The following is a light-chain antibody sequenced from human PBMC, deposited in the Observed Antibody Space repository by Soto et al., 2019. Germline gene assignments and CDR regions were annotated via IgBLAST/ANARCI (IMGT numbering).Light chain of an antibody. J-gene: IGKJ1*01. CDR3: LQDYTYPRT. CDR2: GTS. CDR1: QGIRND. Sequence: AIQMTQSPSSLSASVGDRVTITCRASQGIRNDLGWYQQRPGEAPKLLIYGTSNLQREVPSRFSGSGSGTDFTLTISSLQPEDFATYYCLQDYTYPRTFGQGTKVEIK. V-gene: IGKV1-6*01.